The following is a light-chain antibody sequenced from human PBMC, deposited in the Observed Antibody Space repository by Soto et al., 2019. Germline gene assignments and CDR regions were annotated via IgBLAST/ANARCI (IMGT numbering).Light chain of an antibody. Sequence: EIVLTQSPATVSLSPGERATLSCRASQTVSSYLAWFQHKPGQAPRLLIYDASNRATGIPARFSGSGSGTDFTLTISSLEPEDSAVYYCQQRSNWPLTFGGGTKVEIK. CDR2: DAS. CDR3: QQRSNWPLT. CDR1: QTVSSY. V-gene: IGKV3-11*01. J-gene: IGKJ4*01.